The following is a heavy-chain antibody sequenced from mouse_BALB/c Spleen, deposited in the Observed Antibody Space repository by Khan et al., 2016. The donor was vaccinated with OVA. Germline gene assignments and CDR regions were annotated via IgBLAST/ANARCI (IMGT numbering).Heavy chain of an antibody. CDR2: ISYSGKT. Sequence: EVKLLESGPGLVKPSQSLSLTCTVTGYSITSDYAWNWIRQFPGNKLEWMGFISYSGKTNYNPSLKSRASITRDTSKNQFFLHLHSVTTEDTATYYCARVYGGDFDYWGQGTTLTVSS. D-gene: IGHD1-1*01. CDR3: ARVYGGDFDY. CDR1: GYSITSDYA. J-gene: IGHJ2*01. V-gene: IGHV3-2*02.